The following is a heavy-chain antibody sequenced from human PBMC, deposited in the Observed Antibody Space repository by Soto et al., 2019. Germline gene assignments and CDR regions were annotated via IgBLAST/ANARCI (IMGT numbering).Heavy chain of an antibody. CDR1: PGSIYDYY. J-gene: IGHJ4*02. CDR3: ASTSRATPGTGLDY. V-gene: IGHV4-59*01. CDR2: VYSGGSA. Sequence: KPSETLSLTCNVFPGSIYDYYWSWIRQTPGMRLEWIGFVYSGGSAMYNPSFKSRVIISLETSKNQFSLTLTSLTAADSAMYYCASTSRATPGTGLDYWGQGTLVTVSS.